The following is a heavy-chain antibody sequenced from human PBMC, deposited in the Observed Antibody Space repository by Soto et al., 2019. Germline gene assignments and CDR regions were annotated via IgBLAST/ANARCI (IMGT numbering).Heavy chain of an antibody. Sequence: SVKVSCKGSGCRFSGYAIGWGRKAHGQGLEWMGWINSGTGNLKYSQRFQGRVTISRDTSTTTAYLEVSSLGFEDTAVYYCVRGSEPAYSTWHINGDLWGQGTPVTVSS. D-gene: IGHD2-2*01. CDR3: VRGSEPAYSTWHINGDL. J-gene: IGHJ5*02. V-gene: IGHV1-3*01. CDR1: GCRFSGYA. CDR2: INSGTGNL.